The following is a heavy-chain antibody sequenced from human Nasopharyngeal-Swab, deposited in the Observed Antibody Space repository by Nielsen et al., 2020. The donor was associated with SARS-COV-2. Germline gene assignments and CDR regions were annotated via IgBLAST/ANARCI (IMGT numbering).Heavy chain of an antibody. D-gene: IGHD3-16*02. V-gene: IGHV3-7*03. CDR3: ARQGVFVPAYFHQYYMDV. CDR2: IKQDGSEK. Sequence: ASLKISCAASGFSFSTYWMTWVRQAPGKGLEWVANIKQDGSEKYYVDSVKGRFTVSRDNPKNLLYLQVNRLRAEDTAVYYCARQGVFVPAYFHQYYMDVWGKGTTVTVSS. CDR1: GFSFSTYW. J-gene: IGHJ6*03.